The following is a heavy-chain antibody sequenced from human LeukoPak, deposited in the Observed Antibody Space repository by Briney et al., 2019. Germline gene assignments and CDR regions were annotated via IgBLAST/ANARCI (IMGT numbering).Heavy chain of an antibody. CDR3: ARGPYCGGDCYFAY. Sequence: PETLSLTCTVSGGSISSYYWSWIRQPAGKGLEWIGRIYTSGSTYYNPSLKSRVTMSVDTSKNQFSLKLSSVTAADTAVYFCARGPYCGGDCYFAYWGQGTLVTVSS. CDR2: IYTSGST. J-gene: IGHJ4*02. D-gene: IGHD2-21*02. CDR1: GGSISSYY. V-gene: IGHV4-4*07.